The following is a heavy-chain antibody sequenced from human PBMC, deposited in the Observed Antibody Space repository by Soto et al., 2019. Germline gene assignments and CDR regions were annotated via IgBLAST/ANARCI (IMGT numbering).Heavy chain of an antibody. CDR1: GFTVSSHY. J-gene: IGHJ3*01. CDR2: LYDSDST. CDR3: ATTVTRLIAFDV. D-gene: IGHD4-17*01. V-gene: IGHV3-53*02. Sequence: EVQLVETGGGLIQPGGSLRLSCAASGFTVSSHYMSWVRQTPGKGLEWVSILYDSDSTFYADSVEGRFTISRDNSKNTVYLQLNSLRAEDTAVYYCATTVTRLIAFDVWGQGTMVTVSS.